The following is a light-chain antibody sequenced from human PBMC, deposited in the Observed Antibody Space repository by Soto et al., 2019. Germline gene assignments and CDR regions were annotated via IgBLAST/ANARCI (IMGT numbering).Light chain of an antibody. Sequence: QSALTQPASVSGSPGQSITISCAGTSSDVGGYNYVSWYQQHPGKAPKLMIYEVSNRPSGVSNRFSGSKSGNTASLTISGLQAEDEADYYCSSYTSSSNPNYVFGTGTKV. CDR3: SSYTSSSNPNYV. CDR1: SSDVGGYNY. V-gene: IGLV2-14*01. J-gene: IGLJ1*01. CDR2: EVS.